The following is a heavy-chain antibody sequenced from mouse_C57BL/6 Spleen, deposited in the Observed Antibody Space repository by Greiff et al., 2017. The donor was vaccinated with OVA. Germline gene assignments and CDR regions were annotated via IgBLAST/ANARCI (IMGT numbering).Heavy chain of an antibody. J-gene: IGHJ2*01. CDR1: GFTFSSYA. CDR3: ARDRPIYDGYYVDY. V-gene: IGHV5-4*01. Sequence: EVMLVESGGGLVKPGGSLKLSRAASGFTFSSYAMSWVRQTPEKRLEWVATISDGGSYTYYPDNVKGRFTISRDNAKNNLYLQMSHLKSEDTAMYYCARDRPIYDGYYVDYWGQGTTLTVSS. D-gene: IGHD2-3*01. CDR2: ISDGGSYT.